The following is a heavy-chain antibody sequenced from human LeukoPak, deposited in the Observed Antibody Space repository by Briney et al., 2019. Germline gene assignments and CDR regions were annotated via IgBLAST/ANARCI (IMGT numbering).Heavy chain of an antibody. V-gene: IGHV3-7*01. CDR2: IKPSGSEK. J-gene: IGHJ3*02. D-gene: IGHD2-21*02. CDR3: ARDLDTYVVLTAYDTFDI. CDR1: GFTFSNYW. Sequence: GGSLRLSCEGSGFTFSNYWMTWVRQAPEKGLEWVANIKPSGSEKHYADSVEGRFTISRDNAKNSLYLQMNSLRAEDTAVYYCARDLDTYVVLTAYDTFDIWGQGTVVTVS.